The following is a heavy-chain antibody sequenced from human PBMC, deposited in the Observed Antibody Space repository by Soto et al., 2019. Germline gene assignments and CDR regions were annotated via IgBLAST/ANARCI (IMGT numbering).Heavy chain of an antibody. J-gene: IGHJ3*02. CDR3: ASWLEREHAFDI. D-gene: IGHD6-19*01. Sequence: VQLVESGGGLIQPGGSLRLSCAASGITVSGNTYLTWVRQAPGKGLEWVSALYDSLGTYYADSVKGRFTISRDSSENTLYLQMNSLGPDDTAVYYCASWLEREHAFDIWGLGTMVTVSS. CDR1: GITVSGNTY. V-gene: IGHV3-53*01. CDR2: LYDSLGT.